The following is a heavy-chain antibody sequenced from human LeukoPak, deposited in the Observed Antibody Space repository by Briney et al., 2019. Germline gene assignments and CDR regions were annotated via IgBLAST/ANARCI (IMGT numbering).Heavy chain of an antibody. Sequence: PGGSLRLSCAASGFTVRSNYMSWVRQAPGKGLEWVSVLYSDGSTYYADSVKGRFTISRDNSKNTLYLQMKSLRAEDTAVYYCARDFYCSRTSCYAPSFDYWGQGTLVTVSS. V-gene: IGHV3-53*01. CDR1: GFTVRSNY. CDR3: ARDFYCSRTSCYAPSFDY. J-gene: IGHJ4*02. D-gene: IGHD2-2*01. CDR2: LYSDGST.